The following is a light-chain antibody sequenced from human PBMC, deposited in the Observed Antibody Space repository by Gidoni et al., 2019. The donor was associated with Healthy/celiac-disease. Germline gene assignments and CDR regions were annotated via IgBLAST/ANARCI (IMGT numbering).Light chain of an antibody. V-gene: IGKV1-33*01. Sequence: DIQMTQSPSSPSASVGDRVTITCQASQDISNYLNWYQQKPGKAPKLVIYDASNLETGVPSRFSGSGSGTDFTFPISSLQPEDIATYYCQQYDNLPYTFGQGTKLEIK. CDR2: DAS. CDR3: QQYDNLPYT. CDR1: QDISNY. J-gene: IGKJ2*01.